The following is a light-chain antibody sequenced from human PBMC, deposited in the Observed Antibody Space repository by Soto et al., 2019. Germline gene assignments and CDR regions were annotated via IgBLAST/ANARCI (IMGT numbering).Light chain of an antibody. CDR3: QQYGSFSPIT. CDR2: AAS. CDR1: QDISGW. J-gene: IGKJ4*01. V-gene: IGKV1-12*01. Sequence: DIQMTQSPSSVSASVGDRVTITCRASQDISGWLAWYQQKPGKAPKLLIYAASSLQSGVPSRFSGSGSGTYFTLSISRLQTDDFATYYCQQYGSFSPITFGGGTKVDIK.